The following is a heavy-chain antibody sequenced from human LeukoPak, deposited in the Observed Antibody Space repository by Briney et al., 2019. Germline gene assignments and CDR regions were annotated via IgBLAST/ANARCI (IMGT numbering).Heavy chain of an antibody. D-gene: IGHD3-10*01. CDR1: GFTFSSYW. J-gene: IGHJ4*02. CDR2: IKSDGTSA. CDR3: ARGPQRYYGSGQDFDY. V-gene: IGHV3-74*01. Sequence: GGSLRLSCAASGFTFSSYWMHWVRQGPGKGLVWVSRIKSDGTSATYADSVQGRFTISRDNAKNTLYLQMNSLRDEDTAVYYCARGPQRYYGSGQDFDYWGQGTLVSVSS.